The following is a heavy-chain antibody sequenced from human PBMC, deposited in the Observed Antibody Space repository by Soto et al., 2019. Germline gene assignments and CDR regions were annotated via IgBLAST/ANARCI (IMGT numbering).Heavy chain of an antibody. J-gene: IGHJ6*02. Sequence: EVQLVESGGGLVKPGGSLRLSCAASGFTFSSYSMNWVRQAPGNGLEWVSSISSSSSYIYYADSVKGRFTISRDNAKNSLYLQMNSLRAEDTAVYYCARSWNYYYYYGMDVWGQGTTVTVSS. CDR2: ISSSSSYI. D-gene: IGHD3-3*01. CDR3: ARSWNYYYYYGMDV. V-gene: IGHV3-21*01. CDR1: GFTFSSYS.